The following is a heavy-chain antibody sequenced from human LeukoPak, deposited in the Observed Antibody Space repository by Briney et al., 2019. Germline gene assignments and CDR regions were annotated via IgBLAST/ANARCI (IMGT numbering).Heavy chain of an antibody. CDR3: ARSRITMVRGVVYGMDV. J-gene: IGHJ6*02. D-gene: IGHD3-10*01. V-gene: IGHV3-13*01. Sequence: GGSLRLSCAASGFTFSSYDMHWVRHATGKGLEWVSAIGTAGDTYYPGSVKGRFTISRENAKNSLYLQMNSLRAGDTAVYYCARSRITMVRGVVYGMDVWGQGTTVTVSS. CDR1: GFTFSSYD. CDR2: IGTAGDT.